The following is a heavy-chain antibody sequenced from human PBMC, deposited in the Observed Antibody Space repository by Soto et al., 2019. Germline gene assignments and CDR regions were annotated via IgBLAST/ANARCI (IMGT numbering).Heavy chain of an antibody. Sequence: QVQLQESGPGLVKPSQTLSLTCTVSGGSISSGGYYWSWIRQHPGKGLEWIGYIYYSGSTYYNPSLKIRVTISVDTSKNQFSLKLSSVTAADTAVYYCARDYGEIDNWYFDLWGRGTLVTVSS. CDR2: IYYSGST. V-gene: IGHV4-31*03. J-gene: IGHJ2*01. D-gene: IGHD4-17*01. CDR1: GGSISSGGYY. CDR3: ARDYGEIDNWYFDL.